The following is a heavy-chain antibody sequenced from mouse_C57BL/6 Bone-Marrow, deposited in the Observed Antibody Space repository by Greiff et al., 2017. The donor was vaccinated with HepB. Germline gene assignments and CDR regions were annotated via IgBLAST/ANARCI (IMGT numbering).Heavy chain of an antibody. J-gene: IGHJ4*01. CDR1: GYTFTSYW. Sequence: QVQLQQPGAELVMPGASVKLSCKASGYTFTSYWMHWVKQRPGQGLEWIGEIDPSDSYTNYNQKFKGKSTLTVDKSSSTAYMQLSSLTSEDSAVYYCARGQRRHYAMDYWGQGTSVTVSS. D-gene: IGHD3-2*02. CDR2: IDPSDSYT. V-gene: IGHV1-69*01. CDR3: ARGQRRHYAMDY.